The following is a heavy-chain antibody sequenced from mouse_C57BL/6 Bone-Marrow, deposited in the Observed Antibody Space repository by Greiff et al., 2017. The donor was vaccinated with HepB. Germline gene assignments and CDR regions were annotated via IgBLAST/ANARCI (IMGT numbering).Heavy chain of an antibody. CDR2: IRSKSNNYAT. J-gene: IGHJ4*01. Sequence: EVKLMESGGGLVQPKGSLKLSCAASGFSFNTYAMNWVRQAPGKGLEWVARIRSKSNNYATYYADSVKDRFTISRDDSESMLYLQMNNLKTEDTAMYYCVRHDYDYDEGPLGYWGQGTSVTVSS. CDR3: VRHDYDYDEGPLGY. D-gene: IGHD2-4*01. V-gene: IGHV10-1*01. CDR1: GFSFNTYA.